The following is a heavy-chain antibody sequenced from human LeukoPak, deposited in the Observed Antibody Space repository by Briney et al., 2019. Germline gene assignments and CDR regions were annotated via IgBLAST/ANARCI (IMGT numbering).Heavy chain of an antibody. V-gene: IGHV1-2*02. D-gene: IGHD3-16*01. Sequence: ASVKASCKASGYTFTGYYIHWVRQAPGQGLEWMGWINPNSGGTKYAQKLQGRVTMTRDTSISTAYMDLSRLRSDDTAVYFCARDGPLGGAFDIWGQGTMVTVSS. J-gene: IGHJ3*02. CDR2: INPNSGGT. CDR1: GYTFTGYY. CDR3: ARDGPLGGAFDI.